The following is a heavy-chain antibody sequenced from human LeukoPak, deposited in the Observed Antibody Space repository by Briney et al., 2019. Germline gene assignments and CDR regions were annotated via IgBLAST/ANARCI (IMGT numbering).Heavy chain of an antibody. CDR2: INTGNGNT. V-gene: IGHV1-3*04. Sequence: ASVKVSCKASGYTFPGYGVHWVRQAPGQGLECMGWINTGNGNTGSSQNFQGRVTLTKDTAASTAYMELSGLTSEDTAVYYCAKDHGKSGSFDYWGQGTLVTVS. CDR1: GYTFPGYG. CDR3: AKDHGKSGSFDY. D-gene: IGHD5-24*01. J-gene: IGHJ4*02.